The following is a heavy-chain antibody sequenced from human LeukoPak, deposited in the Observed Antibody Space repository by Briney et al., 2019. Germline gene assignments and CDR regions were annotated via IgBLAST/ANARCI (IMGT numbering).Heavy chain of an antibody. D-gene: IGHD2-15*01. V-gene: IGHV3-21*04. J-gene: IGHJ4*02. CDR3: AKEGWYLYQAQPLDY. CDR2: ISSSSSYI. CDR1: GFTFSSYS. Sequence: PGGSLRLSCAASGFTFSSYSMNWVRQAPGKGLEWVSSISSSSSYIYYADSVKGRFTISRDNAKNSLYLQMNSLRAEDTAVYYCAKEGWYLYQAQPLDYWGQGTLVTVSS.